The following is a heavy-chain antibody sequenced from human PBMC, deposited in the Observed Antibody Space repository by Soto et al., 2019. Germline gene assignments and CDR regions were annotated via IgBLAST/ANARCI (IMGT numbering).Heavy chain of an antibody. CDR3: ARGAEVGIGYFDL. J-gene: IGHJ2*01. Sequence: EVQLVESGGGLVKPGGSLRLSCAASGFTFSSHSVNWVRQAPGKGLEWVSCITATSSFIYYADSVKGRFTISRDNAKHSLYLQMDSLRVEDTAVYYCARGAEVGIGYFDLWGRGTLVTVSS. CDR1: GFTFSSHS. V-gene: IGHV3-21*01. D-gene: IGHD1-20*01. CDR2: ITATSSFI.